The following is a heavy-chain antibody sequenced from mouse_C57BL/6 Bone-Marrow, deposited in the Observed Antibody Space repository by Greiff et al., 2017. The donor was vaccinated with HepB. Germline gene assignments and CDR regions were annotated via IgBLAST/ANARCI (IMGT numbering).Heavy chain of an antibody. J-gene: IGHJ4*01. CDR3: ARIYYGNYLYAMDY. D-gene: IGHD2-1*01. CDR2: IYPRSGNT. Sequence: VQLVESGAELARPGASVKLSCKASGYTFTSYGISWVKQRTGQGLEWIGEIYPRSGNTYYNEKFKGKATLTADKSSSTAYMELRSLTSEDSAVYFCARIYYGNYLYAMDYWGQGTSVTVSS. V-gene: IGHV1-81*01. CDR1: GYTFTSYG.